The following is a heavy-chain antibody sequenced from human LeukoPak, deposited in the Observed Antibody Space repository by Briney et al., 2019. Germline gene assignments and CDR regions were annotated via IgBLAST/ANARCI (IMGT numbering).Heavy chain of an antibody. D-gene: IGHD2-2*01. V-gene: IGHV4-59*01. CDR2: IYYSGST. J-gene: IGHJ3*02. CDR3: ARGDGSTSGAFDI. Sequence: SSETLSLTCTVSGGSISSYYWSWIRQPPGKGLEWIGYIYYSGSTNYNPSLKSRVTISVDTSKNQFSLKLSSVTAADTAVYYCARGDGSTSGAFDIWGQGTVVTVSS. CDR1: GGSISSYY.